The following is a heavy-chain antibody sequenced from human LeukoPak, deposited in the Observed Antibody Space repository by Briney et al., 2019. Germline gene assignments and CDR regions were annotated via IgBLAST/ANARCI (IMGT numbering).Heavy chain of an antibody. J-gene: IGHJ4*02. CDR2: INPNSGGT. CDR3: ARGGPYSSSWDFDY. CDR1: GYTFTGYY. Sequence: ASVKVSCKASGYTFTGYYMHWVRQAPGQGLEWMGWINPNSGGTNYAQKFQGWVTMTRDTSISTAYMELSRLRSDDTAVYYCARGGPYSSSWDFDYWGQGTLVTVSS. D-gene: IGHD6-13*01. V-gene: IGHV1-2*04.